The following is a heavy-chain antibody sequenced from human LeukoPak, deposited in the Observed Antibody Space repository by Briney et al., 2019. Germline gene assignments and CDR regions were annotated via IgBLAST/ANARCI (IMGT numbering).Heavy chain of an antibody. D-gene: IGHD6-13*01. CDR1: GFTFSSYA. CDR3: ASLQGSSYG. CDR2: ISYDGSNK. Sequence: TGGSLRLSCAASGFTFSSYAMHWVRQAPGKGLEWVAVISYDGSNKYYADSVKGRFTISRDNSKNTLYLQMNSLRAEDTAVYYCASLQGSSYGWGQGTLVTVSS. V-gene: IGHV3-30*04. J-gene: IGHJ4*02.